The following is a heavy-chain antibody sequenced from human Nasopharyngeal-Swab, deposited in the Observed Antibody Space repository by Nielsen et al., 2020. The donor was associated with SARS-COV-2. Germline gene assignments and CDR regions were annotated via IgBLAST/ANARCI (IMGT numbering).Heavy chain of an antibody. CDR2: ISSSSRTI. CDR3: ARHDYYDSSGYWLPLDY. D-gene: IGHD3-22*01. Sequence: GESLKISCAASGFTFSSYSMNWVRQAPGKGLEWVSYISSSSRTIYSADSVKGRFTISRDNAKNSLYLQMNSLRDEDTAVYYCARHDYYDSSGYWLPLDYWGQGTLVTVSS. J-gene: IGHJ4*02. V-gene: IGHV3-48*02. CDR1: GFTFSSYS.